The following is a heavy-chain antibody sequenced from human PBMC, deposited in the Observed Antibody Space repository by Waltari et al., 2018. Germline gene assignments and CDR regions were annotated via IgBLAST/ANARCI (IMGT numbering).Heavy chain of an antibody. V-gene: IGHV4-38-2*01. CDR1: GYSITSGYY. D-gene: IGHD2-15*01. CDR3: ARGGGYCSGVTCSFSD. J-gene: IGHJ4*02. Sequence: QVQLQESGPGLVKPSETLSLTCAVPGYSITSGYYLPWTRQPPGKGLEWIGNIYHSGNTYYNPSLKSRVTISVDTSKNQFSLKLSSVTAADTAVYYCARGGGYCSGVTCSFSDWGQGTLVTVSS. CDR2: IYHSGNT.